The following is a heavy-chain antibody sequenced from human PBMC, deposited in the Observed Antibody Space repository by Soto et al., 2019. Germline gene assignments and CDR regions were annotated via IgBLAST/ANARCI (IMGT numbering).Heavy chain of an antibody. D-gene: IGHD6-19*01. CDR3: ARTQVTYSRGYYYFDF. CDR2: IIPLFGTA. V-gene: IGHV1-69*01. Sequence: QVQLEQSGGEVKQPGSSVRGSCKTSGGTFSTYAINWVRQAPGQGLEWRGAIIPLFGTADYSQKFQGRVTITEDESTSTAYMELSSLRLDATAVYFLARTQVTYSRGYYYFDFWGQGPLVTASS. J-gene: IGHJ4*02. CDR1: GGTFSTYA.